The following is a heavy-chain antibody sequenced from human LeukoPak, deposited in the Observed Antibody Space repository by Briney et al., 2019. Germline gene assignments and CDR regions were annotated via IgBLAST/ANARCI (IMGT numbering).Heavy chain of an antibody. D-gene: IGHD6-19*01. V-gene: IGHV3-48*03. CDR2: ISSSGSTI. J-gene: IGHJ4*02. Sequence: PGGSLRLSCAASGFTFSSYEMNWVRQAPGKGLEWVSYISSSGSTIYYADSVKGRFTISRDNAKNSLYLQMNSLRAEDTAVYYCARGGKQLDPPGGSGWYRSVTRQADYWGQGTLVTVSS. CDR1: GFTFSSYE. CDR3: ARGGKQLDPPGGSGWYRSVTRQADY.